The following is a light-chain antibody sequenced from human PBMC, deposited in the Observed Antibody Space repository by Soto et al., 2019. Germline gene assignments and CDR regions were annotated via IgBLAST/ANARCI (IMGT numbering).Light chain of an antibody. Sequence: IQMTQSPSTLSASVVDRVTITCRASQSISAWLAWYQQKPGKAPKLLIYESSSLKSGVPSRFSGSGSGTEFILTISSLQPDDFATHYCQQYNTYRTFGQGTNVEVK. CDR1: QSISAW. J-gene: IGKJ1*01. V-gene: IGKV1-5*03. CDR3: QQYNTYRT. CDR2: ESS.